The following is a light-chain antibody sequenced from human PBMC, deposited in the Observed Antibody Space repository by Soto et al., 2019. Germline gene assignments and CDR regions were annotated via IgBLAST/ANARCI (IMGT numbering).Light chain of an antibody. CDR2: AAS. Sequence: DIKVSKSPAALSASEGDRVTITCRASQGISNYLAWYQQKPGKVPKLLIYAASTLQSGVPSRFSGSGSGTDFTLTISSLQPEDVATYYCQKYNSAPLTFGQGTKVDNK. V-gene: IGKV1-27*01. CDR3: QKYNSAPLT. CDR1: QGISNY. J-gene: IGKJ1*01.